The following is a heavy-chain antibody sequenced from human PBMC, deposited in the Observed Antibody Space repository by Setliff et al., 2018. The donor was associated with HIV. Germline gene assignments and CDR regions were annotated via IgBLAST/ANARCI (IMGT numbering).Heavy chain of an antibody. CDR2: TYYRSKFYN. CDR1: GDSVSSNSAT. CDR3: ARGGKIAAAGGIFDY. Sequence: SQTLSLTCAISGDSVSSNSATWNWIRLSPSRGLEWLGGTYYRSKFYNDYAVSVKSRIIINPDTSKNQFSLQLTSVTPEDTAVYYCARGGKIAAAGGIFDYWGQGTLVTVSS. J-gene: IGHJ4*02. D-gene: IGHD6-13*01. V-gene: IGHV6-1*01.